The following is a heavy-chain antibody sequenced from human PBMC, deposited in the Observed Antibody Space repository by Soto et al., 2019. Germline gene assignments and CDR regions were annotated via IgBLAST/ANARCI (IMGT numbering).Heavy chain of an antibody. J-gene: IGHJ4*02. CDR2: ISGCGSNT. CDR1: VCSFSPYA. V-gene: IGHV3-23*01. CDR3: ARGVRLQFNS. Sequence: PVGSLRLSCVTSVCSFSPYAMSCVRHAPGKGLEWVSGISGCGSNTYYADSVKGRFTISRDNSRNTMFLQMKSLRAEDAAIYFCARGVRLQFNSWGQRTLVX. D-gene: IGHD4-17*01.